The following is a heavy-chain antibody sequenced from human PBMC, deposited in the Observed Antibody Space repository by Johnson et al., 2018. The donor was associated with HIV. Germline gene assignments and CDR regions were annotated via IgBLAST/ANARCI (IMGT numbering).Heavy chain of an antibody. CDR1: GFPFSQYW. CDR2: IKEDGSED. Sequence: EVQLVESGGALVQPGGSLRLSCVASGFPFSQYWMSWVRQAPGKGLEWLANIKEDGSEDYYVDSLKGRFTISRDNAQSSLYLQMENWRAEDSAIYYCARDGVYSSPHDAFDIWGQGTTVTVSS. J-gene: IGHJ3*02. CDR3: ARDGVYSSPHDAFDI. D-gene: IGHD6-13*01. V-gene: IGHV3-7*05.